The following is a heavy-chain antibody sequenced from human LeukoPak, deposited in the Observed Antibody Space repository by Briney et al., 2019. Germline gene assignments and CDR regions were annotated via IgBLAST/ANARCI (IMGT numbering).Heavy chain of an antibody. CDR2: IYHSGST. Sequence: PSETLSLTCAVSGGSISSGGYSWSWIRQPPGKGLEWIGYIYHSGSTYYNPSLKSRVTISVDRSKNQFSLKLSSVTAADTAVYYCARDTGAFDIWGQGTMVTVSS. V-gene: IGHV4-30-2*01. CDR3: ARDTGAFDI. J-gene: IGHJ3*02. D-gene: IGHD1-1*01. CDR1: GGSISSGGYS.